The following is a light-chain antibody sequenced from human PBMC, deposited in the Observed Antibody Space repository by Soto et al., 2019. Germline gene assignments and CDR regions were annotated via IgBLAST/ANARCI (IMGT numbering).Light chain of an antibody. Sequence: QSALTQPASVSGSPGQSITISCTGTSSDVGGYKYVSWYQQHPDKAPKLIIFEVSNRPSGISSHFSGSKSGNTASLTVSGLQAEDEADYYCSSYAGSNNLGVFGTGTKLTVL. CDR3: SSYAGSNNLGV. V-gene: IGLV2-14*01. J-gene: IGLJ1*01. CDR1: SSDVGGYKY. CDR2: EVS.